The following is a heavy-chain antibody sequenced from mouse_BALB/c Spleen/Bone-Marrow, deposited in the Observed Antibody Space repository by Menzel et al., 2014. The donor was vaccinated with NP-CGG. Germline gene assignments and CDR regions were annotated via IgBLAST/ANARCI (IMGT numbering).Heavy chain of an antibody. V-gene: IGHV2-2*02. CDR2: IWSGGST. CDR3: AKKPTIGTIGY. Sequence: VKVVESGPGLVQPSQSLSITCTVSGFSLTNYGEHWVRQSPGKGLEWLGVIWSGGSTDYNAAFISRLTISKDNSKSXVFFKMNSLQANDTAIYYCAKKPTIGTIGYWGQGTTLTVSS. J-gene: IGHJ2*01. D-gene: IGHD2-14*01. CDR1: GFSLTNYG.